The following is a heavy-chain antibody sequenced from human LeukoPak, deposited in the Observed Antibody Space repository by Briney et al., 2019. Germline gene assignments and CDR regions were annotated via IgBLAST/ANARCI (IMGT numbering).Heavy chain of an antibody. J-gene: IGHJ4*02. CDR3: AKEFREYTSGWFYYD. D-gene: IGHD6-19*01. CDR2: ISHDGRTT. V-gene: IGHV3-30*18. Sequence: GGSLRLSCAVSGFTFSTYGMHWVRQAPGKGLEWMGVISHDGRTTYYADFVKGRYTISRDNSKNRLYLQMNSLRAEDTAMYYCAKEFREYTSGWFYYDWGQGTLVTVSS. CDR1: GFTFSTYG.